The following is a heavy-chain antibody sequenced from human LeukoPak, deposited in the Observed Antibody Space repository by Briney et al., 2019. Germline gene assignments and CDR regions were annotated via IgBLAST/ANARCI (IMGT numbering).Heavy chain of an antibody. D-gene: IGHD6-6*01. V-gene: IGHV3-23*01. CDR3: ATNPGQSIAARAHNNWFDP. CDR2: ISGSGGST. CDR1: GFTFSSYA. Sequence: GGSLRLSCAASGFTFSSYAMSWVRQAPGKGLEWVSAISGSGGSTYYADSVKGRFTISRDNAKNSLYLQMNSLRAEDTAVYYCATNPGQSIAARAHNNWFDPWGQGTLVTVSS. J-gene: IGHJ5*02.